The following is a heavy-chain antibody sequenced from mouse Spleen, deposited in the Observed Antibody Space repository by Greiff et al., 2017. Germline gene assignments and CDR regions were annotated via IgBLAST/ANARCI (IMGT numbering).Heavy chain of an antibody. J-gene: IGHJ3*01. CDR3: ARHDAGNYGFAY. V-gene: IGHV1-62-2*01. CDR1: GYTFTKYY. Sequence: VQLQQSGAELVKPGASVKLSCTASGYTFTKYYIHWVKQRSGQGLEWIGWFYPGSGSTKYNEKFKDKATLTADKSSSTVYMELSRLTSEDSAVYYCARHDAGNYGFAYWGQGTLVTVSA. CDR2: FYPGSGST. D-gene: IGHD2-1*01.